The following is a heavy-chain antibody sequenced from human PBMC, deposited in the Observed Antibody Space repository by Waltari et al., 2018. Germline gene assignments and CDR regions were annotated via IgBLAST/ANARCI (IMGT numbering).Heavy chain of an antibody. CDR1: GFTFSSYA. V-gene: IGHV3-23*01. CDR2: IKDSGTNT. J-gene: IGHJ5*02. Sequence: EVQLLESGGGLVQPGGSLRLSCAVSGFTFSSYAMTWVRQAPGKGLDWVLTIKDSGTNTYYADSVKGRFTISRDNSKNTLFLQMNSLRDDDTALYYCAKVFRASCCVIPFDPWCQGSLVTVSS. CDR3: AKVFRASCCVIPFDP. D-gene: IGHD3-16*02.